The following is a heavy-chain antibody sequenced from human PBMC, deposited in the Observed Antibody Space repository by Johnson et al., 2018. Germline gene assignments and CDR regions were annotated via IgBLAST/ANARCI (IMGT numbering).Heavy chain of an antibody. D-gene: IGHD3-3*01. CDR1: GLPFRRDG. V-gene: IGHV3-30*03. Sequence: QLVESGGGVVQPGRSLRVSCAASGLPFRRDGMHWVRPAPGKGLEWVAVISYDGTNKYYADPVQGRFTISRDNSRNTLHLQMKSLRGEDTAVYSCSTGRFLGGLPTNEYLHHWGQGTLVTVSS. CDR3: STGRFLGGLPTNEYLHH. J-gene: IGHJ1*01. CDR2: ISYDGTNK.